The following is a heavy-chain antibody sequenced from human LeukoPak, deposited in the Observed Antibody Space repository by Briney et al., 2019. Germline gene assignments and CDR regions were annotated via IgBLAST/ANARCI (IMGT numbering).Heavy chain of an antibody. V-gene: IGHV3-7*01. CDR3: ARDYGGNSGVFDYFDY. CDR1: GFTFSSYW. J-gene: IGHJ4*02. CDR2: IKQDGSEK. Sequence: GGSLRLSCAASGFTFSSYWMSWVRQAPGKGLEWVANIKQDGSEKYYVDSVKGRFTISRDNAKKSLYLQMNSLRAEGTAVYYCARDYGGNSGVFDYFDYWGQGTLVTVSS. D-gene: IGHD4-23*01.